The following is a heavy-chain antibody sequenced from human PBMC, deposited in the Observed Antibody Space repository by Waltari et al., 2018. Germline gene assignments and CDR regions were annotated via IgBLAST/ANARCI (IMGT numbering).Heavy chain of an antibody. CDR1: GGTLRSHP. CDR2: IIPIFGTA. V-gene: IGHV1-69*05. CDR3: ATRVHSGWDFDY. J-gene: IGHJ4*02. D-gene: IGHD6-19*01. Sequence: QVQLVQSGAEVKKPGSSVKVSCKASGGTLRSHPISGVRQAPGQGLEWMGGIIPIFGTANDAQKFQGRVTITTDESTSTADMERSSLRSEDTAVYYCATRVHSGWDFDYWGQGTLVTVSS.